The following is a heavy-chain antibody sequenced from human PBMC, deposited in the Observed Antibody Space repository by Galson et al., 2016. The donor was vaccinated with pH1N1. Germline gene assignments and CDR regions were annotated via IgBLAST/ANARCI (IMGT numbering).Heavy chain of an antibody. V-gene: IGHV3-30*18. CDR3: VKEWGGSWYEVKGSLDM. D-gene: IGHD6-13*01. Sequence: SLRLSCAASGFTFSTYGMHWVRQAPGKGLEWVAVVSNHGSVKYYADSVKGRSSISRDNFRNTVDLEMNSLRSEDTAVDYCVKEWGGSWYEVKGSLDMWVQGTMVTVSS. CDR1: GFTFSTYG. J-gene: IGHJ3*02. CDR2: VSNHGSVK.